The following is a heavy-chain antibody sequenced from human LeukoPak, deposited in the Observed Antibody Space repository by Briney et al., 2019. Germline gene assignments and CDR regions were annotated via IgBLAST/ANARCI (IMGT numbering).Heavy chain of an antibody. J-gene: IGHJ3*02. CDR3: ARDVAVNAFDI. CDR1: TGSISSYY. Sequence: SETLSLTCTVSTGSISSYYWSWIRQPPGKGREWIGYIYYSGNTNYNPSLKSRVTISVDTSKNQFSLKLSSVTAADTAVYYCARDVAVNAFDIWGQGTMVTVSS. V-gene: IGHV4-59*01. D-gene: IGHD6-19*01. CDR2: IYYSGNT.